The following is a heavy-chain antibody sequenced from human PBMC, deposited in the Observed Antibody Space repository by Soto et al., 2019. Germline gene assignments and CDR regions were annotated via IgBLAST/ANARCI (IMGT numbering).Heavy chain of an antibody. CDR2: ISYDGSNK. CDR3: AREGGSCSSTSCYLNAFDI. J-gene: IGHJ3*02. V-gene: IGHV3-30-3*01. D-gene: IGHD2-2*01. Sequence: GGSLRLSCAASGFTFSSYAMHWVRQAPGKGLEWVAVISYDGSNKYYADSMKGRFTISRDNSKNTLYLQMNSLRAEDTAVYYCAREGGSCSSTSCYLNAFDIWGQGTMVTVSS. CDR1: GFTFSSYA.